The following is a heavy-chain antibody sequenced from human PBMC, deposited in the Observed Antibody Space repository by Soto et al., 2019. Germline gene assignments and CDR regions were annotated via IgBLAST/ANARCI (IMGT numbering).Heavy chain of an antibody. Sequence: PGESLNFSCKASGYSFPNYWIGWVRQLPGKGLEWMGIIYPGDSDIRSSPSFRGQVTISADKSTTPAYLQWSILEASDSAMYYCTRPRRGYGMDIWGQGTTVTVSS. J-gene: IGHJ6*02. CDR1: GYSFPNYW. D-gene: IGHD3-10*01. CDR3: TRPRRGYGMDI. V-gene: IGHV5-51*01. CDR2: IYPGDSDI.